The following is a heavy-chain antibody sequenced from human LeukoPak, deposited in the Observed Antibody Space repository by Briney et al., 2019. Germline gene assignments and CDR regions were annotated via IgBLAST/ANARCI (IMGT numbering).Heavy chain of an antibody. CDR2: ISNSGYII. CDR3: ARSSGYDSSGYYYNVFDI. D-gene: IGHD3-22*01. V-gene: IGHV3-48*03. Sequence: GGSLRLSCAASGFTFSSYEMNWVRQAPGKGLEWVSYISNSGYIIYYAESVKGRFTISRDNAKNSLYLQMNSLRAEDTAVYYCARSSGYDSSGYYYNVFDIWGQGTMVTVSS. CDR1: GFTFSSYE. J-gene: IGHJ3*02.